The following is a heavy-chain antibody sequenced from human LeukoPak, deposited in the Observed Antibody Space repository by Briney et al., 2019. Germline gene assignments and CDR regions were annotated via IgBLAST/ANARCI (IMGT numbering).Heavy chain of an antibody. V-gene: IGHV4-4*07. CDR3: ARDSRGDDAFDI. CDR1: GGSISSYY. J-gene: IGHJ3*02. CDR2: FYTSGST. Sequence: PSETLSLTCTISGGSISSYYWDSIRQPAGKGLGWIGRFYTSGSTYYNPSLKSRVTMSVGTSKNQFSLKLSSVTAADTAVYYCARDSRGDDAFDIWGQGTMVTVSS.